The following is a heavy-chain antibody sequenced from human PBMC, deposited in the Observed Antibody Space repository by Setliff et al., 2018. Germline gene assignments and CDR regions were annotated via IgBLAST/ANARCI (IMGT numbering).Heavy chain of an antibody. D-gene: IGHD3-3*01. CDR2: INQGGSDQ. V-gene: IGHV3-7*01. CDR3: ARDVFDFRTGQAGP. J-gene: IGHJ5*02. Sequence: GWSLRLSCSASGFTFSSLWMAWVRQAPGKGLEWVANINQGGSDQFYVESVKGRFTISRDNAKNSLYLQMNSLRVEDTAVYYCARDVFDFRTGQAGPWGQGTLVTVSS. CDR1: GFTFSSLW.